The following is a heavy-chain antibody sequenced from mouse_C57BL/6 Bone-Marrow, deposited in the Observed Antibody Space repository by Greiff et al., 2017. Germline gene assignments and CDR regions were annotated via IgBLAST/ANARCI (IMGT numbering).Heavy chain of an antibody. D-gene: IGHD2-10*02. CDR1: GYTFTSYW. Sequence: QVQLQQPGAELVKPGASVKLSCKASGYTFTSYWMPWVKQRPGQGLAWIGMIHPNSGSTNYNEKFKSKATLTVDKSSSTAYMQLSSLTSEDSAVYYCARRGYGNYEGYFDYWGQGTTLTVSS. V-gene: IGHV1-64*01. CDR3: ARRGYGNYEGYFDY. J-gene: IGHJ2*01. CDR2: IHPNSGST.